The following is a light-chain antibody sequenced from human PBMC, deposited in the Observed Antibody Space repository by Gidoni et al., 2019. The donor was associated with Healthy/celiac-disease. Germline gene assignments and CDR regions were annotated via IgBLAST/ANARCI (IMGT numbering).Light chain of an antibody. CDR1: SSDVGGYNY. Sequence: QSALNKPASVSGSPAQSFTISCTGTSSDVGGYNYVSWYQQNPGKDPKLIIYDVSNRPSGVSNRFSGSKSGNTASLTISGLQAEDEAYYYCSSYTSSSTVFGTGTKVTVL. CDR2: DVS. CDR3: SSYTSSSTV. J-gene: IGLJ1*01. V-gene: IGLV2-14*01.